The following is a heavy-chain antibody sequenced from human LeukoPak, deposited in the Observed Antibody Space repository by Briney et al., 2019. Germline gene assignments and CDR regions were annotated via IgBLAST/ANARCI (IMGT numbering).Heavy chain of an antibody. J-gene: IGHJ4*02. CDR1: GGTFSSYA. CDR2: IIPIFGTA. V-gene: IGHV1-69*13. Sequence: SVKVSCKASGGTFSSYAISWVRQAPGQGLEWMGGIIPIFGTANYAQKFQGRVTITADESTSTAYMELSSLRSEDTAVYYCARADEVGNWNIPLNYWGQGTLVTVSS. D-gene: IGHD1-1*01. CDR3: ARADEVGNWNIPLNY.